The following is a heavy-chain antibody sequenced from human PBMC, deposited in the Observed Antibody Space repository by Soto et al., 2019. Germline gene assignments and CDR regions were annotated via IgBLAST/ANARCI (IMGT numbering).Heavy chain of an antibody. CDR2: ISGYNGNT. V-gene: IGHV1-18*01. CDR1: GYTFTSYG. D-gene: IGHD5-12*01. J-gene: IGHJ6*02. Sequence: QVQLVQSGAEVKKPGASVKVSCKASGYTFTSYGISWVRQAPGQGLEWMGWISGYNGNTNYAQKLQGRFTMTTDTSTSTAYMELRSLRSDDTAVYYCARAGVATISSYYGMDVWGQGTTVTVSS. CDR3: ARAGVATISSYYGMDV.